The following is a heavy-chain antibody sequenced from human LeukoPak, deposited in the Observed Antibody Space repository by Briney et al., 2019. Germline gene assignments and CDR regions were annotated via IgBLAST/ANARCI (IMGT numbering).Heavy chain of an antibody. CDR2: LYYTGTT. Sequence: SETLSLTCAASSVSISNNRYYWGWIRQPPGKGLEWIGSLYYTGTTYHNPSLKRRVTISADKSKNQFSLKLSSVTAADTAVYFCARHEVDYNVLVGFYFPFTYWGRGTLVTVSS. J-gene: IGHJ4*02. D-gene: IGHD3-9*01. CDR3: ARHEVDYNVLVGFYFPFTY. V-gene: IGHV4-39*01. CDR1: SVSISNNRYY.